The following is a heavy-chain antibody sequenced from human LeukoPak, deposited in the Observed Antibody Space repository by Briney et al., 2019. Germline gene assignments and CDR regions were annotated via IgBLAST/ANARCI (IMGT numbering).Heavy chain of an antibody. D-gene: IGHD2-21*02. CDR1: GYSFSTDW. Sequence: GESLRLSCAASGYSFSTDWMHWVRQAPGKGLVWVARIKSDVRNTDYAASVKGRFTISRDDANNILYLQMNNLRVEDTAVYYCTAIRPDYWGQGTVVTVSS. J-gene: IGHJ4*02. V-gene: IGHV3-74*01. CDR3: TAIRPDY. CDR2: IKSDVRNT.